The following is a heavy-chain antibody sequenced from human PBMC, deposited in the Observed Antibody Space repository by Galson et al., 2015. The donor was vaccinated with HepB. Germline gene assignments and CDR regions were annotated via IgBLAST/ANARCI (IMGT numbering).Heavy chain of an antibody. V-gene: IGHV2-5*02. Sequence: PALVKPTQTLTLTCSFSGFSLSTSGVGVGWIRQPPGKALEWLALIFWDDHKRYSPSLKSRLTITKDTSKNQVVLTMTTVDPVDTATYFCAHTRLSMLRTLITSQYYYNGMDVWGQGTTVTVSS. CDR2: IFWDDHK. J-gene: IGHJ6*02. CDR3: AHTRLSMLRTLITSQYYYNGMDV. D-gene: IGHD3-10*01. CDR1: GFSLSTSGVG.